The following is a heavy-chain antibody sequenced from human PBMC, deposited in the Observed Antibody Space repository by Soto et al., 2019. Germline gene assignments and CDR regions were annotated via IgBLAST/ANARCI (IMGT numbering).Heavy chain of an antibody. CDR3: AREPSQLGRELPEF. CDR1: GFTFSIYG. J-gene: IGHJ4*02. V-gene: IGHV3-33*01. D-gene: IGHD1-26*01. Sequence: QVQLVESGGGVVQPGRSLRLSCAASGFTFSIYGMHWVRQAPGKGLEWVSVIWFDGDNKYYTDSVRGRFTVSRDNSKNSLDLQIDSPRGEDTAVYYCAREPSQLGRELPEFWGQGNLVTVSS. CDR2: IWFDGDNK.